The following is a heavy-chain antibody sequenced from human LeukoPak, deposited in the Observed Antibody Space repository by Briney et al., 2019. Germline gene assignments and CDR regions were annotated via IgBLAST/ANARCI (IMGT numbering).Heavy chain of an antibody. CDR1: GGTFSSYA. CDR3: ARAVDIVATINFDY. CDR2: ISAYNGKT. Sequence: APVKVSCKASGGTFSSYAISWVRQAPGQGLEWMGWISAYNGKTNYAQKLQGRVTMTTDTSTSTAYVELRSLRSDDTAVYYCARAVDIVATINFDYWGQGTLVTVSS. J-gene: IGHJ4*02. D-gene: IGHD5-12*01. V-gene: IGHV1-18*01.